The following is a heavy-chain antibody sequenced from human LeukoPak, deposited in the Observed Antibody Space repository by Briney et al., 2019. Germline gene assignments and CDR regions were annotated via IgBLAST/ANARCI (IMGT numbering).Heavy chain of an antibody. V-gene: IGHV4-59*01. CDR2: IYYSGST. CDR3: ARKDRYSSGWYSY. Sequence: KASETLSLTCTVSGGSISSYYWSWIRQPPGKGLEWIGYIYYSGSTNYNPSLKSRVTISVDTSKNQFSLKLSSVTAADTAVYYCARKDRYSSGWYSYWGQGTLVTVSS. D-gene: IGHD6-19*01. CDR1: GGSISSYY. J-gene: IGHJ4*02.